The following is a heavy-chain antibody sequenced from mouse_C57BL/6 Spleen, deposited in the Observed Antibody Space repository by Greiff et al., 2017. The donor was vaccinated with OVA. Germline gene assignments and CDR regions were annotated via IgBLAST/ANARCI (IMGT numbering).Heavy chain of an antibody. D-gene: IGHD1-1*01. V-gene: IGHV5-17*01. Sequence: EVKLMESGGGLVKPGGSLKLSCAASGFTFSDYGMHWVRQAPEKGLEWVAYISSGSSTIYYADTVKGRFTISRDNAKNTLFLQMTSLRSEDTAMYYCAREAYYGSSIAYWGQGTLVTVSA. CDR3: AREAYYGSSIAY. CDR1: GFTFSDYG. CDR2: ISSGSSTI. J-gene: IGHJ3*01.